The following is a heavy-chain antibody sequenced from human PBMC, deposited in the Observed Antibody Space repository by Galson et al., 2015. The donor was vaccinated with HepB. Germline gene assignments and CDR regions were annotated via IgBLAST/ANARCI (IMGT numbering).Heavy chain of an antibody. J-gene: IGHJ4*02. D-gene: IGHD6-19*01. CDR1: GFTFSSYG. CDR2: ISYDGSNK. V-gene: IGHV3-30*03. CDR3: ARAYNSGWQIDD. Sequence: SLRLSCAVSGFTFSSYGMHWVRQAPGKGLEWVAVISYDGSNKYYADSVRGRFSISRDNSENTLHLQMNSLRAEDTALYYCARAYNSGWQIDDWGQGTLVTVSS.